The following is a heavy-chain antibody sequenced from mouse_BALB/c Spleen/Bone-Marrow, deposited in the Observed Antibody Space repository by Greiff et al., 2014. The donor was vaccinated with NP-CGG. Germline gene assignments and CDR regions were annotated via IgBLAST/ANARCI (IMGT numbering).Heavy chain of an antibody. J-gene: IGHJ2*01. CDR3: ARLDSSGSNYFDY. CDR2: INSGGSYT. CDR1: GFSFSTYA. D-gene: IGHD3-2*01. V-gene: IGHV5-9-4*01. Sequence: DVMLVESGGGLVKPGGSLKLACAASGFSFSTYAMSWVRQSPEKRLEWVATINSGGSYTYYPDTVTGRSTISRDNAKNTLYLEMSSLRSEDAAMYYCARLDSSGSNYFDYWGQGTTLTVSS.